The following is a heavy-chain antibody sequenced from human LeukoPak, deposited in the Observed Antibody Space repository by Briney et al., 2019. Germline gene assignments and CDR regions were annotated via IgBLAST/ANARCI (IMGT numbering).Heavy chain of an antibody. J-gene: IGHJ3*02. V-gene: IGHV3-53*01. D-gene: IGHD4-17*01. CDR1: GFIVSSNY. CDR3: ARHRPDSGDYDAFDI. Sequence: GGSLRLSCAASGFIVSSNYMNWVRQAPGQGLEWVSVIYSSDSTYYADSVKGRFTISRDNSKNTLFLQMNSLRAEDTAVYYCARHRPDSGDYDAFDIWGQGTMVTVSS. CDR2: IYSSDST.